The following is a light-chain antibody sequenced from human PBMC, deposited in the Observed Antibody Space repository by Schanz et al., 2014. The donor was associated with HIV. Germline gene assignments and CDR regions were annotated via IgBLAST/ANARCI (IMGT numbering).Light chain of an antibody. J-gene: IGKJ4*01. Sequence: EIVLTQSPGTLSLSPGERATLSCRASQSVSSSYLAWYQQKPGQAPRLLIYGASIRATGIPDRFSGSGSGAAGADFTLTISRLEPEDFALYYCQQRNNWPITFGGGTKVEIK. CDR3: QQRNNWPIT. V-gene: IGKV3D-20*02. CDR1: QSVSSSY. CDR2: GAS.